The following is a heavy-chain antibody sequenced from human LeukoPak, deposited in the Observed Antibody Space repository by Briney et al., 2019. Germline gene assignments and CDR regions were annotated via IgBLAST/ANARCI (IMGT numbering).Heavy chain of an antibody. CDR3: ARGAVSVNDDAFDI. V-gene: IGHV3-30-3*01. D-gene: IGHD1-1*01. J-gene: IGHJ3*02. Sequence: GGSLRLSCAASGFTFSSYAMNWVRQAPGKGLEWVAVISYDGSNKYYADSMKGRFTISRDNSKNTLYLQMNSLRAEDTAVYYCARGAVSVNDDAFDIWGQGTMVTVSS. CDR1: GFTFSSYA. CDR2: ISYDGSNK.